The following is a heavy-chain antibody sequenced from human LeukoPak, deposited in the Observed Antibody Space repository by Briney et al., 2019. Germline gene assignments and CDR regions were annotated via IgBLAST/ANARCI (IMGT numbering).Heavy chain of an antibody. CDR1: GGSFSGYY. V-gene: IGHV4-34*01. D-gene: IGHD4-17*01. J-gene: IGHJ5*02. CDR2: INHSGST. Sequence: SETLSLTCAVYGGSFSGYYWSWIRQPPGKGLERIGEINHSGSTNYNPSLKSRATISVDTSKNQFSLKLTSVTAADTALYYCARTYGDYSYNCFDPWGQGTLVTVSS. CDR3: ARTYGDYSYNCFDP.